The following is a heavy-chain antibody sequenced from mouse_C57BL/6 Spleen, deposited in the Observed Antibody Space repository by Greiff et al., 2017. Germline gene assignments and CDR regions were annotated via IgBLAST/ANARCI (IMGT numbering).Heavy chain of an antibody. V-gene: IGHV1-81*01. CDR1: GYTFTSYG. CDR3: AREGTGTMAY. D-gene: IGHD4-1*01. Sequence: QVQLQQSGAELARPGASVKLSCKASGYTFTSYGISWVKQRTGQGLEWIGEIYPRSGNTYYNEQFKGKATLTANKSSRTAYMDLRSLTSEDSAVYFCAREGTGTMAYWGQGTLVTVSA. CDR2: IYPRSGNT. J-gene: IGHJ3*01.